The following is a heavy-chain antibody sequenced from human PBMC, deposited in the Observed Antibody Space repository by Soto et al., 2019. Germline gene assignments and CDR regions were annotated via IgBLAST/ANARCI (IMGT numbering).Heavy chain of an antibody. D-gene: IGHD3-16*01. J-gene: IGHJ4*02. CDR1: GYTFTNFG. CDR3: ERGGTPFDY. CDR2: ISAYNGNT. Sequence: QVQLVQSGAEVKKPGASVKVSCKASGYTFTNFGISWVRQAPGQGLEWMGWISAYNGNTNYAQKFQGRVTMNTDTSPMTAQIEVGSLRYYGADVYYRERGGTPFDYWGQGTLVTVSS. V-gene: IGHV1-18*01.